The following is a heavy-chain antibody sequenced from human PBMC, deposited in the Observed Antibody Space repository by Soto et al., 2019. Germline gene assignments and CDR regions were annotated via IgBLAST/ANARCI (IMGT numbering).Heavy chain of an antibody. CDR3: ARQRRGGYWSDP. V-gene: IGHV4-30-4*01. CDR2: IYYSGTT. J-gene: IGHJ5*02. Sequence: SETLSLTCSVSGGSINSDDHYWTWIRQPPGKGLEWIGSIYYSGTTNYNPSLKSRITVSIDTSKNQFSLNLTSVTAADTALYYCARQRRGGYWSDPWGQGTPVTVSS. CDR1: GGSINSDDHY.